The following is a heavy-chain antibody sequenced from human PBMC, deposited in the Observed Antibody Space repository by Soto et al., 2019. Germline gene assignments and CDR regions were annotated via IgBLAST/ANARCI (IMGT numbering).Heavy chain of an antibody. CDR2: VSSSSSYI. Sequence: GGSLRLSCAASGFTFSSYSMNWVRQAPGKGLEWVSSVSSSSSYIYYADSVKGRFTISRDNAKNSLYLQMNSLRAEDTAVYYCARESMVSVSPVGYWGQGTLVTVSS. V-gene: IGHV3-21*01. J-gene: IGHJ4*02. CDR3: ARESMVSVSPVGY. CDR1: GFTFSSYS. D-gene: IGHD5-18*01.